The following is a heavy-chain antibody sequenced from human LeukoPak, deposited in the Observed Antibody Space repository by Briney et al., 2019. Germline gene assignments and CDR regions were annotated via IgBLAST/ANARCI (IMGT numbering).Heavy chain of an antibody. V-gene: IGHV3-7*01. CDR2: IKHDGSEK. D-gene: IGHD3-3*01. CDR1: GFIFTNYF. Sequence: GGSLRLSCAASGFIFTNYFMSWVRQAPGRGLEWVASIKHDGSEKYYVDSVRGRFTISRDNTMNSLYLQMSSLRAEDTAVYYCATDRGWRTSGYYLYYFEYWGQGTLVTFSS. J-gene: IGHJ4*02. CDR3: ATDRGWRTSGYYLYYFEY.